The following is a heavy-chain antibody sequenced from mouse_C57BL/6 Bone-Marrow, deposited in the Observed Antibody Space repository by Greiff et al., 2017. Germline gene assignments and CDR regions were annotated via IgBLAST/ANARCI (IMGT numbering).Heavy chain of an antibody. V-gene: IGHV1-4*01. J-gene: IGHJ3*01. CDR1: GYTFTSYT. CDR3: AKWGSFAY. CDR2: INPSSGYT. Sequence: VHLVESGAELARPGASVKMSCKASGYTFTSYTMHWVKQRPGQGLEWIGYINPSSGYTKYNQKFKDKATLTADKSSSTAYMQLSSLTSEDSAVYYCAKWGSFAYWGQGTLVTVSA.